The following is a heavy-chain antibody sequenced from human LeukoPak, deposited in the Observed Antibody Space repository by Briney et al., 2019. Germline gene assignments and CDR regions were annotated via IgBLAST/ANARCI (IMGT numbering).Heavy chain of an antibody. J-gene: IGHJ4*02. D-gene: IGHD6-13*01. CDR3: AREYSSSRYDY. V-gene: IGHV4-39*07. CDR2: VYYSGTT. Sequence: SETLSLTCGVSGGSISSSGYYWGWIRQPPGKGLEWIGSVYYSGTTYYNPSLKSRVIISVDTSKNQFSLRLSSVTAADTAIYYCAREYSSSRYDYWGQGTPVSVSS. CDR1: GGSISSSGYY.